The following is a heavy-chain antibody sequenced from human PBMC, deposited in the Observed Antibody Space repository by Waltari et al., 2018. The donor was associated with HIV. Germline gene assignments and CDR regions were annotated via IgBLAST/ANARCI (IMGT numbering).Heavy chain of an antibody. V-gene: IGHV3-30*02. D-gene: IGHD1-26*01. Sequence: QVHVVESGGGVVQPGGSLRLSCTASGFNVKIYDIHWVRQAPGWGLEVVAGIRYYGIQDYYGCSVKGRFIISRDNSKNTIFLEMTTLRQEDPAKYRCAKDGAPGRDALFDIWGQGTMVTVS. CDR1: GFNVKIYD. J-gene: IGHJ3*01. CDR2: IRYYGIQD. CDR3: AKDGAPGRDALFDI.